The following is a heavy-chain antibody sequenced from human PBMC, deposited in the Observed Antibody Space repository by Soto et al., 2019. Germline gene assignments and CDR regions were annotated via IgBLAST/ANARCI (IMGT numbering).Heavy chain of an antibody. V-gene: IGHV3-23*01. J-gene: IGHJ4*02. CDR3: ANLPLYGTEYNDEY. CDR2: ISGNGGTT. CDR1: GFTVSRYA. D-gene: IGHD1-1*01. Sequence: LRFSCVGSGFTVSRYAMSWVSQAPGKGLEWVSTISGNGGTTYHADSVKGRFTISRDNSKNTLDLQMNSLRAEDTAVYYCANLPLYGTEYNDEYWGQGTLVTVSS.